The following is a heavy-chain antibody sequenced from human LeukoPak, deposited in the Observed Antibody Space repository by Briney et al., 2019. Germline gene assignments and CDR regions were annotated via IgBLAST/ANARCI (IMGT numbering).Heavy chain of an antibody. CDR2: IYYSGST. D-gene: IGHD6-13*01. CDR3: ARDLSYSSSRGAFDI. J-gene: IGHJ3*02. Sequence: SQTLSLTCTVSGGSISSGDYYWSWIRQPPGKGLEWIAYIYYSGSTHYNPSLKSRVTISVDTSKNQFSLKLSSVTAADTAVYYCARDLSYSSSRGAFDIWGRGTMVTVSS. CDR1: GGSISSGDYY. V-gene: IGHV4-61*08.